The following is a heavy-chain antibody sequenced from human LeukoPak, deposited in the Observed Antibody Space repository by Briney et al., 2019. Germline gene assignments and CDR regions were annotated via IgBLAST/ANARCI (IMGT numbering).Heavy chain of an antibody. D-gene: IGHD5-18*01. CDR3: ARGRGLYSYGSYYFDY. J-gene: IGHJ4*02. V-gene: IGHV4-34*01. CDR1: GGSFSGYY. Sequence: SETLSLTCAVYGGSFSGYYWSWIRQPPGKGLEWIGEINHSGSTNYNPSLKSRVTTSVDTSKNQFSLKLSSVTAADTAVYYCARGRGLYSYGSYYFDYWGQGTLVTVSS. CDR2: INHSGST.